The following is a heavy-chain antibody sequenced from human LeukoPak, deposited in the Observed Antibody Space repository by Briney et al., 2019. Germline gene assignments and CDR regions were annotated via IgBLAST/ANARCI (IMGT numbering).Heavy chain of an antibody. V-gene: IGHV3-30*04. CDR3: AKDPSWSGYFDY. D-gene: IGHD6-13*01. J-gene: IGHJ4*02. CDR1: GFTFSRHP. Sequence: PGGSLRLSCAASGFTFSRHPMHWVRQAPGKGLEWVAVIVYDGSEKYYKESVKGRFTISRDNSKNTLYLQMNSLRAEDTAVYYCAKDPSWSGYFDYWGQGTLVTVSS. CDR2: IVYDGSEK.